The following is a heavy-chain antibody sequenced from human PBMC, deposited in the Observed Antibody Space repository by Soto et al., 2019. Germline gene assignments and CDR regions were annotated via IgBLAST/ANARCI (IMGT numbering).Heavy chain of an antibody. V-gene: IGHV3-30-3*01. CDR2: ISYDGSNK. CDR1: GFTFSSYA. D-gene: IGHD3-22*01. J-gene: IGHJ6*02. CDR3: ARDLYYYDSSGYYVRGYYGMDV. Sequence: GGSLRLSCAASGFTFSSYAMHWVRQAPGKGLEWVAVISYDGSNKYYADSVKGRFTMSRDNSKNTLYLQMNSLRAEDTAVYYCARDLYYYDSSGYYVRGYYGMDVWGQGTTVTVSS.